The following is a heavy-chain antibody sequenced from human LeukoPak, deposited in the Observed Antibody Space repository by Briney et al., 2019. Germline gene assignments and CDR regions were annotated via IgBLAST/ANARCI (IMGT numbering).Heavy chain of an antibody. J-gene: IGHJ4*02. CDR1: GGSISSYY. CDR3: ARGAVNYDYVWGSYRPNYFDY. V-gene: IGHV4-59*01. CDR2: IYYSGST. Sequence: PSETLSLTCTVSGGSISSYYWSWIRQPPGKGLEWIGYIYYSGSTNYNPSLKSRVTISVDTSKNQFSLKLSSATAADTAVYYCARGAVNYDYVWGSYRPNYFDYWGQGTLVTVSS. D-gene: IGHD3-16*02.